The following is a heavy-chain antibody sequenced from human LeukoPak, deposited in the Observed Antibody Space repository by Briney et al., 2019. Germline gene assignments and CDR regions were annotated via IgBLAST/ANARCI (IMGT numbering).Heavy chain of an antibody. CDR2: MNPNSGNT. Sequence: ASVKVSCKASGYTFTSYGISWVRQAPGQGLEWMRWMNPNSGNTGYAQKFQGRVTMTRNTSISTAYMELSSLRSEDTAVYYCARAVIAAAGRGRGYYYYYYMDVWGKGTTVTISS. CDR3: ARAVIAAAGRGRGYYYYYYMDV. J-gene: IGHJ6*03. V-gene: IGHV1-8*02. CDR1: GYTFTSYG. D-gene: IGHD6-13*01.